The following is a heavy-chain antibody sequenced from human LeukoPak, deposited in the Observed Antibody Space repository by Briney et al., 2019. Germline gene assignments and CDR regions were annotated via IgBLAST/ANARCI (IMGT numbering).Heavy chain of an antibody. CDR2: ISYDGSNK. CDR3: AKRGSYYDSSPLDY. Sequence: GGSLRLSCAPSGFTFSSYGMHWVRQAPGKGLEWVAVISYDGSNKYYADSVKGRFTISRDNSKNTLYLQMNSLRAEDTAVYYCAKRGSYYDSSPLDYWGQGTLVTVSS. V-gene: IGHV3-30*18. CDR1: GFTFSSYG. J-gene: IGHJ4*02. D-gene: IGHD3-22*01.